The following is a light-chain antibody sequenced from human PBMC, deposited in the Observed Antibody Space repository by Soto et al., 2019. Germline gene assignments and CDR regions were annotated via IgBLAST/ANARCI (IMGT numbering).Light chain of an antibody. V-gene: IGKV1-5*03. J-gene: IGKJ3*01. CDR1: HSISSW. CDR2: KAS. CDR3: QQYNSYSLFT. Sequence: DIQMTQSPSTLSASVGDRVIITCRASHSISSWLAWYQQKPGKAPKLLIYKASSLESGVPSRFSGSGSGTEFTLTITSLQPDDFATYYCQQYNSYSLFTFGPGTKVDIK.